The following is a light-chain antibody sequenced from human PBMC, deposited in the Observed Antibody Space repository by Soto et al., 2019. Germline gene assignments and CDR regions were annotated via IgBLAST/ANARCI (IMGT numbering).Light chain of an antibody. J-gene: IGLJ1*01. Sequence: QSVLTQPHSASGTPGQRVTISCSGSSSNIGTSSVHWFQQLPGTAPKLLISTTNQRPSGVPDRFSGAKTGTSAALAIGGFQSEDEADYYCSAWYDSLNGHVFGTGTKLTVL. CDR3: SAWYDSLNGHV. CDR2: TTN. V-gene: IGLV1-44*01. CDR1: SSNIGTSS.